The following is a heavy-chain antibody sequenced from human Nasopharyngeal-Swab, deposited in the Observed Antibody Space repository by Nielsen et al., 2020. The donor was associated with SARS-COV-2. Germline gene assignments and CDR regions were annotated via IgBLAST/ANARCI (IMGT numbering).Heavy chain of an antibody. Sequence: GESLKISCAVSGFTFSDHYMDWVRQAPGKGLEWVGRTRNKANSYTTEYAAFVKGRFTISRDNAKNSLYLQMNSLRPEDTALYFCAKEMGPGNTPIDYWGQGTLVTVSS. D-gene: IGHD2-15*01. CDR2: TRNKANSYTT. J-gene: IGHJ4*02. CDR3: AKEMGPGNTPIDY. CDR1: GFTFSDHY. V-gene: IGHV3-72*01.